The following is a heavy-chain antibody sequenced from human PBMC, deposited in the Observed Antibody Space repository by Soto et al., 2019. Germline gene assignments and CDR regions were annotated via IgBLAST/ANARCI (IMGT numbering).Heavy chain of an antibody. CDR3: ATSIMGGTNY. D-gene: IGHD1-26*01. V-gene: IGHV1-3*01. CDR1: GYTFSSYG. Sequence: QVQLMQSGPEVKKPGASVQVSCKASGYTFSSYGIHWERQAPGQRPEWVGWINAGNGYTKYSQKFQGRVTITRDTSASTAYMELNSLRSEDTAIYYWATSIMGGTNYWGQGTLVTVSS. CDR2: INAGNGYT. J-gene: IGHJ4*02.